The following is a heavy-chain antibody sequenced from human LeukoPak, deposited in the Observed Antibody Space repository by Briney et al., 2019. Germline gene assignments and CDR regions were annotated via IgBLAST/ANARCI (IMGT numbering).Heavy chain of an antibody. Sequence: MPSGTLSLTCTVSGASISGSGYYWGWIRQPPGKGLEWIGNIYDSGSTYYNASLQSRVTISIDTSKNQFSLRLSSVTAADTAMYYCAKSGGYGLIDYWGQGTLVTVSS. D-gene: IGHD1-26*01. CDR3: AKSGGYGLIDY. CDR2: IYDSGST. J-gene: IGHJ4*02. V-gene: IGHV4-39*01. CDR1: GASISGSGYY.